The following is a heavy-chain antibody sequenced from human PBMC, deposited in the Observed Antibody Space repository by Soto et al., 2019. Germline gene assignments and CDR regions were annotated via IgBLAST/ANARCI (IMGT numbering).Heavy chain of an antibody. CDR1: GYIFSNFA. V-gene: IGHV1-3*05. CDR3: ARSSTVDTTAGGTHFDY. D-gene: IGHD1-1*01. J-gene: IGHJ4*02. CDR2: INRGNGNT. Sequence: QVQLVQSGAEEKKPGASVKVSCKASGYIFSNFAMQWVRQAPGQRLEWMGWINRGNGNTEYSQKFQGRVTITRDTSASSVYMELSSLTSEDTAVYYCARSSTVDTTAGGTHFDYWGQGTLVTVSS.